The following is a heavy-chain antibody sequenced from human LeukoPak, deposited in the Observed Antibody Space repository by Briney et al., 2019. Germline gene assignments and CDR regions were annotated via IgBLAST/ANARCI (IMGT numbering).Heavy chain of an antibody. D-gene: IGHD2-15*01. CDR1: GGSFSGYY. V-gene: IGHV4-34*01. CDR2: INHRGST. Sequence: SETLSLTCAVYGGSFSGYYWSWIRQPPGKGLEWIGEINHRGSTNYNPSLKSRVTISVDTSKNQFSLKLSSVTAADTAVYYCARERGYCSGGSCYADYWGQGTLVTVSS. J-gene: IGHJ4*02. CDR3: ARERGYCSGGSCYADY.